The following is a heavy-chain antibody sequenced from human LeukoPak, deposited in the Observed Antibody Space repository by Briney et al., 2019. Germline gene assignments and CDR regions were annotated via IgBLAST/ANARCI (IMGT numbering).Heavy chain of an antibody. CDR1: GGSISNYY. J-gene: IGHJ4*02. V-gene: IGHV4-59*01. CDR3: ARTERMVDFDY. D-gene: IGHD2-15*01. CDR2: IYSSGST. Sequence: SETLSLTCTVSGGSISNYYWSWIRQPPGKRLEWIGYIYSSGSTNHNPSLKSRVTISVDTSKNQFSLRLSSVTAADTAVYYCARTERMVDFDYWGQGTLVTVSS.